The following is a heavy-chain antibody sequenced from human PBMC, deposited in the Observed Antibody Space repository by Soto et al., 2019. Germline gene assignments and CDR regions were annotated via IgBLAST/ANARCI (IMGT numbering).Heavy chain of an antibody. Sequence: QVQLVQSGAEVKKPGASVKVSCKASGYTFTSYDINWVRQATGQGLEWMGWMNPNSGNTGYAQKFQGRVTMTRNTSISTAYMELSSLRSEDTAVYYCARASPHVVRFLEWSRRGWFDPWGQGTLVTVSS. CDR3: ARASPHVVRFLEWSRRGWFDP. V-gene: IGHV1-8*01. J-gene: IGHJ5*02. CDR1: GYTFTSYD. CDR2: MNPNSGNT. D-gene: IGHD3-3*01.